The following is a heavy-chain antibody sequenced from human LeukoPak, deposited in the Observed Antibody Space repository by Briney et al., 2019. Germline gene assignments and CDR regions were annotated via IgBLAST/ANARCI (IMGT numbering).Heavy chain of an antibody. V-gene: IGHV3-23*01. CDR1: GFTFSSYA. Sequence: GGSLRLSCAASGFTFSSYAMSWVRQAPRKGLELVSAISGSGGSTYYADSVKGRFTISRDNSKNTLYLQMNSLRAEDTAVYYCAKEGELHRGYYFDYWGQGTLVTVSS. CDR3: AKEGELHRGYYFDY. D-gene: IGHD1-7*01. J-gene: IGHJ4*02. CDR2: ISGSGGST.